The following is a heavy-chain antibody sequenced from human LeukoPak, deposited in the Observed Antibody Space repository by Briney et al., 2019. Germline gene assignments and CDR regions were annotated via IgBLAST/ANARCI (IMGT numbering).Heavy chain of an antibody. CDR2: INHSGST. J-gene: IGHJ6*03. D-gene: IGHD6-19*01. Sequence: SETLSLTCAVYGGSFSGYYWSWIRQPPGKGLEWIGEINHSGSTNYNPSLKSRVTISVDTSKNQFSLKLTSVTAADTAVYYCAREVPVAGSGYYYFYYMDVWGKGTTVTISS. CDR1: GGSFSGYY. CDR3: AREVPVAGSGYYYFYYMDV. V-gene: IGHV4-34*01.